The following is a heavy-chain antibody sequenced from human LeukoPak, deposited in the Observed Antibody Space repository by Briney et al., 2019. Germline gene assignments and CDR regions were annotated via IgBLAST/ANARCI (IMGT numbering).Heavy chain of an antibody. V-gene: IGHV3-30*02. D-gene: IGHD2-2*02. CDR2: VRYDGSNK. J-gene: IGHJ4*02. CDR3: AKDYSLYCSSASCYTPFDY. CDR1: GFTFSSYA. Sequence: GGSLRLSCAASGFTFSSYAMSWVRQAPGKGLEWLAFVRYDGSNKYYADSVKGRFTISRDYSRNMLYLQMNSLKAEDTAFYYCAKDYSLYCSSASCYTPFDYWGQGALVTVSS.